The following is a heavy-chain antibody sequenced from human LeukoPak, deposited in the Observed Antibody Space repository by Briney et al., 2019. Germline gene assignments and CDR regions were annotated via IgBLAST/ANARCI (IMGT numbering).Heavy chain of an antibody. CDR2: ISAHNGNT. Sequence: GASVKVSCKASGYTFTSYGISWVRQAPGQGLEWMGWISAHNGNTNYAQKLQGRVTMTTDTSTSTAYMELRSLRSDDTAVYYCARDSPLNYYDSSGYSGGDAFDIWGQGTMVTVSS. J-gene: IGHJ3*02. CDR1: GYTFTSYG. V-gene: IGHV1-18*01. CDR3: ARDSPLNYYDSSGYSGGDAFDI. D-gene: IGHD3-22*01.